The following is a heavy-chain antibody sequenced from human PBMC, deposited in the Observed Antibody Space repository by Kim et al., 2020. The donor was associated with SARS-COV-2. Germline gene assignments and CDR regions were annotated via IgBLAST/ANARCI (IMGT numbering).Heavy chain of an antibody. CDR1: GFTFSSYG. CDR2: ISYDGSNK. Sequence: GGSLRLSCAASGFTFSSYGMHWVRQAPGKGLEWVAVISYDGSNKYYADSVKGRFTISRDNSKNTLYLQMNSLRAEDTAVYYCAKGRFGYYDILTGQRIRNGMDVWGQGTTVTVSS. CDR3: AKGRFGYYDILTGQRIRNGMDV. V-gene: IGHV3-30*18. D-gene: IGHD3-9*01. J-gene: IGHJ6*02.